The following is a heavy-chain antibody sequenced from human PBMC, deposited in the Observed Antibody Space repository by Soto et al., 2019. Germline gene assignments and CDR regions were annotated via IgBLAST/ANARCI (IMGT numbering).Heavy chain of an antibody. CDR2: INPNSGGT. CDR1: GYTFTGYY. J-gene: IGHJ5*02. V-gene: IGHV1-2*04. Sequence: QVQLVQSGAEVKKPGASVKVSCKASGYTFTGYYMHWVRQAPGQGLEWMGWINPNSGGTNYAQKFQGWVTMSRDTSISTAYMELSRLRSADTAVYSCARDVDGGRRFDPWGQGTLVTVSS. CDR3: ARDVDGGRRFDP. D-gene: IGHD2-15*01.